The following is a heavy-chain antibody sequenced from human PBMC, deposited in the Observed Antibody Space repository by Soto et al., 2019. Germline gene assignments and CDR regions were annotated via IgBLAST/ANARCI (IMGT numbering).Heavy chain of an antibody. CDR1: GFTFSSYG. Sequence: QVQLVESGGGVVQPGRSLRLSCAASGFTFSSYGMHWVRQAPGKGLEWVAVIWYDGSNKYYADSVKGRFTISRDNSKNTLYLQMNSLRAEDTAVYYCARARGAFDIWGQGTMVTVSS. CDR3: ARARGAFDI. V-gene: IGHV3-33*01. CDR2: IWYDGSNK. J-gene: IGHJ3*02.